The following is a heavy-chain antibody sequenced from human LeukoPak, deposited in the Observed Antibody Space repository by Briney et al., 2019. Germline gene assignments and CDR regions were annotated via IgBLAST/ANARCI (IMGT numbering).Heavy chain of an antibody. V-gene: IGHV4-4*07. CDR2: IYTSGST. CDR1: GGSISSYY. CDR3: ARADGDYGSYYYYYMDV. D-gene: IGHD4-17*01. J-gene: IGHJ6*03. Sequence: PSETLSLTCTVSGGSISSYYWSWLRQPAGKGLEWIGRIYTSGSTNYNPSLKSRVTMSVDTSKNQFSLKLSSVTAADTAVYYCARADGDYGSYYYYYMDVWGKGTTVTVPS.